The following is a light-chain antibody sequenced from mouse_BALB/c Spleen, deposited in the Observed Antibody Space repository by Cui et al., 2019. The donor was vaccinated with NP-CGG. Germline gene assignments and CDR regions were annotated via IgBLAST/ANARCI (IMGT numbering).Light chain of an antibody. CDR3: ALWYSNHWV. Sequence: QTLVTQESALTTSPGETVTLTCRSSTGAVTTSNYANWVQEKPDHLFTGLIGGTNNRVPGVPARFSGSLIGDKAALTITGAQTEDEAIYFCALWYSNHWVFGGGTILTVL. J-gene: IGLJ1*01. V-gene: IGLV1*01. CDR2: GTN. CDR1: TGAVTTSNY.